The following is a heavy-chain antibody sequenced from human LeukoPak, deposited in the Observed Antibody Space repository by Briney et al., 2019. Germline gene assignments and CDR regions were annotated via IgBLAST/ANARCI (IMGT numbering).Heavy chain of an antibody. CDR3: AREEGIAARGAFDI. CDR1: GYTFTSYY. D-gene: IGHD6-6*01. Sequence: ASVTVSCKASGYTFTSYYMHWVRQAPGQGREWMGIINPSGGSTSYAQKFQGRVTMTRHMSTSTVYMELSSLRSEDTAVYYCAREEGIAARGAFDIWGQGTMVTVSS. CDR2: INPSGGST. V-gene: IGHV1-46*01. J-gene: IGHJ3*02.